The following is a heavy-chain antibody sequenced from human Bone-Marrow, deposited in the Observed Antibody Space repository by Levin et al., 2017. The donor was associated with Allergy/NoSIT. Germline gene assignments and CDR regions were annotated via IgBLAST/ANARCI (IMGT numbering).Heavy chain of an antibody. D-gene: IGHD4-11*01. CDR3: AKERGLQHAHDI. CDR2: ISYDANNY. Sequence: GESLKISCVGSGFSFSSFGMHWVRQAPGKGLEWLAVISYDANNYYYTDAVKGRFTISRDNSKNTLFLEMDSLTTEDTALYYCAKERGLQHAHDIWGHGTMVIVSS. J-gene: IGHJ3*01. V-gene: IGHV3-30*18. CDR1: GFSFSSFG.